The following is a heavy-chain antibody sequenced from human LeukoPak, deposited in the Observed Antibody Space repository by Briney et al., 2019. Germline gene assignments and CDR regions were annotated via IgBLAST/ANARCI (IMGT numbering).Heavy chain of an antibody. Sequence: GGSLRLSCAASGLTVSSNCMSWVHQAPGKGLEWVSFIYSGGNTYYADSVKGRFTISRDNSKNTVHLQMNSLRAEDTAMYYCARRAGDYSHPYDYWGQGTLVTVSS. V-gene: IGHV3-53*01. CDR2: IYSGGNT. D-gene: IGHD3-22*01. CDR1: GLTVSSNC. J-gene: IGHJ4*02. CDR3: ARRAGDYSHPYDY.